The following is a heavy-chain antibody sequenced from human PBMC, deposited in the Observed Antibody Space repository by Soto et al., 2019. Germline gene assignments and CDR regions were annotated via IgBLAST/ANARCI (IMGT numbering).Heavy chain of an antibody. Sequence: EVQLLESGGGLVKPGGSLRLSCAASGFTFSSYAMSWVRQAPGKGLEWVSAISGSGGSTYYADSVKGRFTISRDNSKNPLYLQMNSVRDEDTAVYYCAKDRVTYYYGSGSYGCDYWGQGTLVTVSS. J-gene: IGHJ4*02. CDR3: AKDRVTYYYGSGSYGCDY. CDR2: ISGSGGST. CDR1: GFTFSSYA. D-gene: IGHD3-10*01. V-gene: IGHV3-23*01.